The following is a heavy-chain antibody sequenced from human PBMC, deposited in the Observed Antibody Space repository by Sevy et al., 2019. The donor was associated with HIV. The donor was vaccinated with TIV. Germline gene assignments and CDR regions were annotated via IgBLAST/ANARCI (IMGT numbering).Heavy chain of an antibody. Sequence: GGSLRLSCAASGFTFSSYRIIWVRQAPGKGLEWVSSISGLSNYIFYSDSVKGRFTISRDNAKNSVYLQMNSLRAEDTAVYFCAKALINWDGLDVWGQGTTVTVSS. D-gene: IGHD7-27*01. V-gene: IGHV3-21*01. CDR3: AKALINWDGLDV. CDR2: ISGLSNYI. J-gene: IGHJ6*02. CDR1: GFTFSSYR.